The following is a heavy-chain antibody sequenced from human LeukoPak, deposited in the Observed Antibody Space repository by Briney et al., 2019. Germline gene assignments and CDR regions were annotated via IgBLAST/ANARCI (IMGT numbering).Heavy chain of an antibody. CDR3: ARSGIAAAGRTCFDY. J-gene: IGHJ4*02. CDR2: IIPILGIA. V-gene: IGHV1-69*04. CDR1: GGTFSSYA. Sequence: ASVKVSCKASGGTFSSYAISWVRQAPGQGLEWMGRIIPILGIANYAQKFQGRVTITADKSTSTAYMELSSLRSEDTAVYYCARSGIAAAGRTCFDYWGQGTLVTVSS. D-gene: IGHD6-13*01.